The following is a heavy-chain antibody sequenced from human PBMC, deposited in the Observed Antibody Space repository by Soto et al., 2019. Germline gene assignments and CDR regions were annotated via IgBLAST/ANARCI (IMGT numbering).Heavy chain of an antibody. CDR3: TTDQLIPRPYYFDY. Sequence: PGGSLRLSCAASGFTFSNAWVSWVRQAPGKGLEWVGRIKSKTDGGTTDYAAPVKGRFTISRDDSKNTLYLQMNSLKTEDTAVYYCTTDQLIPRPYYFDYWGQGTLVTVSS. V-gene: IGHV3-15*01. CDR1: GFTFSNAW. CDR2: IKSKTDGGTT. D-gene: IGHD2-21*01. J-gene: IGHJ4*02.